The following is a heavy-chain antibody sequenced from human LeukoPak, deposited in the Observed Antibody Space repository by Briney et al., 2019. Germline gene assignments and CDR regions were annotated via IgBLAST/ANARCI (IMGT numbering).Heavy chain of an antibody. V-gene: IGHV3-48*01. CDR2: ISSSSSTI. D-gene: IGHD3-22*01. CDR1: GFTFSSYS. Sequence: PGGSLRLSCAASGFTFSSYSMNWVRQAPGKGLEWVSYISSSSSTIYYADSVKGRFTISRDNAKNSLYLQMNSLRAEDTAVYYCARHYDSSGYRDAFDIWGQGTMVTVSS. CDR3: ARHYDSSGYRDAFDI. J-gene: IGHJ3*02.